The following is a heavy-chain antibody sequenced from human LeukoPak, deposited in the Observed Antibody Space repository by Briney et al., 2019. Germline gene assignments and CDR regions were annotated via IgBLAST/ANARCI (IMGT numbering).Heavy chain of an antibody. V-gene: IGHV4-61*09. CDR1: GGSISSRSYC. CDR3: ATERYYYGSGSYYALYMDV. Sequence: SETLSLTCTVSGGSISSRSYCWSWIRQPAGKGLEWIRHVHISGSTNYNSSLKSRVTISVDTSKNQFSLKLSSVTAADTAVYYCATERYYYGSGSYYALYMDVWGKGTTVTISS. J-gene: IGHJ6*03. CDR2: VHISGST. D-gene: IGHD3-10*01.